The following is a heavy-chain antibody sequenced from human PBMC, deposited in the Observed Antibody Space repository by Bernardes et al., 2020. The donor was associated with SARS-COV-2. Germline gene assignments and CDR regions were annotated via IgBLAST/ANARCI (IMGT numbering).Heavy chain of an antibody. CDR2: IDSDGSRT. CDR1: GFSFNTFW. CDR3: TRDPSGTSPA. J-gene: IGHJ5*02. D-gene: IGHD1-1*01. Sequence: GGSLRLSCAASGFSFNTFWMHWVRQVPGKGLVWVSHIDSDGSRTKYADSVKGRFTIFRDNAKNTLYLQMNSLRVEDTAVYYCTRDPSGTSPAWGQGTLVTVSS. V-gene: IGHV3-74*03.